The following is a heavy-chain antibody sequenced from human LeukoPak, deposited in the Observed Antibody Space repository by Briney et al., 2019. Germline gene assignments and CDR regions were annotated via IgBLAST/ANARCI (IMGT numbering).Heavy chain of an antibody. J-gene: IGHJ6*03. V-gene: IGHV4-38-2*01. D-gene: IGHD2-2*01. CDR2: IYHSGST. CDR3: ARNIVVVPAAMDYYYMDV. CDR1: GYSISSGYY. Sequence: PAETLSLTCAVSGYSISSGYYWGWIRHPPVKGLEWIGSIYHSGSTYYNPSLKSRVTISVDTSKNQFSLKLSSVTAADTAVYYCARNIVVVPAAMDYYYMDVWGKGTTVTVSS.